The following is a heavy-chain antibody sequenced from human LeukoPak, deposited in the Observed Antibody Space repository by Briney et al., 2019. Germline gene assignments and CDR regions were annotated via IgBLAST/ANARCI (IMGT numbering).Heavy chain of an antibody. V-gene: IGHV1-46*01. D-gene: IGHD3-9*01. J-gene: IGHJ4*02. CDR3: ARVAHNYDLLTGYYPYLDYFHF. CDR2: INPSGGST. Sequence: GASVKVSCKASGYTFTSYYMHWVRQAPGQGLEWMGIINPSGGSTSYAQKFQGRVTMTRDTSISTAYMELSRLRSDDTAVFYCARVAHNYDLLTGYYPYLDYFHFWGQGTLVTVSS. CDR1: GYTFTSYY.